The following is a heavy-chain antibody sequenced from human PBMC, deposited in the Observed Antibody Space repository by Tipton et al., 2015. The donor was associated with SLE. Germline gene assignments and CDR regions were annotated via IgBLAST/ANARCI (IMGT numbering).Heavy chain of an antibody. V-gene: IGHV4-39*07. D-gene: IGHD2-15*01. J-gene: IGHJ5*02. CDR3: ARALGGRCSGGNCYSLFDP. CDR2: VYHSGST. Sequence: LRLSCTVSGGSIRTSSNFWAWIRRPPGKRPEWIGNVYHSGSTYYNPSLKRRVTILVETSKNQFSLRLLSVTAADTAVYYCARALGGRCSGGNCYSLFDPWGQGTLVTASS. CDR1: GGSIRTSSNF.